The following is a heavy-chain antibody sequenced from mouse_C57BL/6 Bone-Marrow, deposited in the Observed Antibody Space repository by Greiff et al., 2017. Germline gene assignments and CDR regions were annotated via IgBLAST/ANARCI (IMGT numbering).Heavy chain of an antibody. V-gene: IGHV1-81*01. CDR1: GYTFTSSG. Sequence: VQRVESGAELARPGASVKLSCKASGYTFTSSGISWVKQRTGQGLEWIGEIYPRSGNTYYNEKFKGKATLTADKSSSTAYMELRSLTSEDSAVYFCARSPSYFDVWGTGTTVTVSS. CDR3: ARSPSYFDV. CDR2: IYPRSGNT. J-gene: IGHJ1*03.